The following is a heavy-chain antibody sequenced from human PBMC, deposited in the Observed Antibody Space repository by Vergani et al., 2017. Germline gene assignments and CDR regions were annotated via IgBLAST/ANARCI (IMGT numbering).Heavy chain of an antibody. CDR1: GGTFSSYA. CDR3: ARGDDPYSGSYYDY. D-gene: IGHD1-26*01. V-gene: IGHV1-18*01. Sequence: QVQLVQSGAEVKKPGSSVKVSCKASGGTFSSYAISWVRQAPGQGLEWMGRISAYNGNTNYAQKLQGRVTMTTDTSTSTAYMELRSLRSDDTAVYYCARGDDPYSGSYYDYWGQGTLVTVSS. CDR2: ISAYNGNT. J-gene: IGHJ4*02.